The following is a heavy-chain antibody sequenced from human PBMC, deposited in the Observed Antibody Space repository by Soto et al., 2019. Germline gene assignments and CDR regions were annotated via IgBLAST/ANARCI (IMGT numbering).Heavy chain of an antibody. CDR3: AKDLMVAPGDYFDY. Sequence: VSLRLSCAASGFTFGTYAMNGVRQAPGKGLEWVSGISGPGGSIYYADSVKGRFTISRDNSKNTLYLQMNSLRAEDTAVYYCAKDLMVAPGDYFDYWGQGTLVTVPQ. D-gene: IGHD2-8*01. CDR2: ISGPGGSI. J-gene: IGHJ4*02. V-gene: IGHV3-23*01. CDR1: GFTFGTYA.